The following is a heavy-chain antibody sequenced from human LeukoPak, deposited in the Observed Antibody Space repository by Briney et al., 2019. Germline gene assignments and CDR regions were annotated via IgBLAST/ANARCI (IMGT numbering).Heavy chain of an antibody. CDR3: ATSLADIVATPFDY. Sequence: PSETLSLTCAVSGASISSYYWSWIRQSPGKGLEWIGYIYYSASTNYNPSVKSRGTISVDTSKNQFSLKLSSVTAADTAVYYCATSLADIVATPFDYWGQGTLVTVSS. CDR1: GASISSYY. D-gene: IGHD5-12*01. CDR2: IYYSAST. V-gene: IGHV4-59*01. J-gene: IGHJ4*02.